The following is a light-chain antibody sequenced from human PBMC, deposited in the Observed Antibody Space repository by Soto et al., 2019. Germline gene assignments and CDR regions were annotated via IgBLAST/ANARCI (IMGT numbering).Light chain of an antibody. CDR1: QRVGNN. V-gene: IGKV3-15*01. CDR3: QQYNNWHFT. CDR2: GAS. J-gene: IGKJ3*01. Sequence: EIVMTQSPATLSVSPGERATLSCRASQRVGNNLAWYQHRPDQAPRLLIYGASSRATGIPARFSGSGSGTEFTLTISSLQSEDFAVYYCQQYNNWHFTFGPGTKVDIK.